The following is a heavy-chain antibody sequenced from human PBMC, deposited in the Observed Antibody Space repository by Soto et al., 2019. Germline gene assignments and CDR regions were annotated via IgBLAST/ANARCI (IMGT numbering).Heavy chain of an antibody. J-gene: IGHJ5*02. D-gene: IGHD4-17*01. Sequence: QVQLVESGGGVVQPGRSLRLSCAASGFTFDSYGMHWFRQAPGNGLEWVAVISSDGNNKYYSDSVKGRFSIYRDNFNNILYLQMSSLRVEDTDVYYCVKNLLQHTATTCGSWGQGTLVTVYS. V-gene: IGHV3-30*18. CDR2: ISSDGNNK. CDR1: GFTFDSYG. CDR3: VKNLLQHTATTCGS.